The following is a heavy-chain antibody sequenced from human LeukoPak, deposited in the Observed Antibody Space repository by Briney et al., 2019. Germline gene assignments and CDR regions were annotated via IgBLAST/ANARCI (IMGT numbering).Heavy chain of an antibody. CDR1: GYTFTSYG. CDR2: ISAYNGNT. J-gene: IGHJ3*02. Sequence: ASVKVSCKASGYTFTSYGISWVRQAPGQGLEWMGWISAYNGNTNYAQKLQGRVTMTTDTSTSTAYMELRSLRSDDTAVYYCASLKNYYDSSGYLVTDAFDIWGQGTMVTVSS. D-gene: IGHD3-22*01. V-gene: IGHV1-18*01. CDR3: ASLKNYYDSSGYLVTDAFDI.